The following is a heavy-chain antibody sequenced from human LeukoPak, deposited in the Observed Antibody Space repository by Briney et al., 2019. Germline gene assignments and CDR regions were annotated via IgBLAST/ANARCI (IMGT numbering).Heavy chain of an antibody. CDR3: GSVWFGEFDY. CDR2: ISYDGSSQ. Sequence: GGSLRLSCAASGFTFTTYAMHWVRQAPGKGLEWVALISYDGSSQYYADSVKGRFTISRDNSKNTLYLQMNSLRAEDTAVYYCGSVWFGEFDYWGQGTLVTVSS. J-gene: IGHJ4*02. CDR1: GFTFTTYA. D-gene: IGHD3-10*01. V-gene: IGHV3-30*03.